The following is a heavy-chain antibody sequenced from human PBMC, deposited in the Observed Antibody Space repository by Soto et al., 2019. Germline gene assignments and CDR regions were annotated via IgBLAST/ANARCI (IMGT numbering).Heavy chain of an antibody. D-gene: IGHD6-13*01. Sequence: GASVKVSCKASGYTFTSYAMHWVRQAPGQRLEWMGWINAGNGNTKYSQKFQGRVTITRDTSASTAYMELSSLRSEDTAVYYCARWTQQLLAFDIWGQGTMVTVSS. V-gene: IGHV1-3*01. CDR3: ARWTQQLLAFDI. CDR2: INAGNGNT. CDR1: GYTFTSYA. J-gene: IGHJ3*02.